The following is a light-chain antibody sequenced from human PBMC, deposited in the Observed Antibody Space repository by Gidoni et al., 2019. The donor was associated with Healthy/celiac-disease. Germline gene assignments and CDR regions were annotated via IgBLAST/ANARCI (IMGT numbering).Light chain of an antibody. CDR1: QSVSIN. CDR3: QQYNNWPPWT. J-gene: IGKJ1*01. Sequence: EIVMTKSPATLSVSPGERATLTCRASQSVSINLAWYQQKPGQAPRLLLYGASTRATGIPARFSGSGSGTEFTLTISSLQSEDFAVYYCQQYNNWPPWTFGQGTKVEIK. V-gene: IGKV3-15*01. CDR2: GAS.